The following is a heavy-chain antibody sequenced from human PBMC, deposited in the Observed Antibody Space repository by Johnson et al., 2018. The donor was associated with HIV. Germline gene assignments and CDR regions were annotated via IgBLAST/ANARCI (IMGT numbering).Heavy chain of an antibody. CDR2: IYSGGST. CDR1: GFTVSSNY. Sequence: VQLVESGGGVVQPGTSLRLSCAASGFTVSSNYMSWVRQAPGKGLEWVSVIYSGGSTYYADSVKGRFTISRDNSKNTLYLQMNSLRAEDTAVYYCARDPVTNAFDIWGQGTMVTVSS. D-gene: IGHD4-11*01. J-gene: IGHJ3*02. CDR3: ARDPVTNAFDI. V-gene: IGHV3-53*01.